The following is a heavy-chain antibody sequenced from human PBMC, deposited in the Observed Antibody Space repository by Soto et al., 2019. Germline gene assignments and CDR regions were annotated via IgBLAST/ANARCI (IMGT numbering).Heavy chain of an antibody. D-gene: IGHD5-12*01. V-gene: IGHV1-2*04. J-gene: IGHJ6*02. CDR3: ARALYSGYVNNHSYYYGMDV. CDR2: INPNSGGT. CDR1: GYTFTGYY. Sequence: QVQLVQSGAEVKKPGASVKVSCKASGYTFTGYYMHWVRQAPGQGLEWMGWINPNSGGTNYAQKFQGWVTMTRDTSISTAYMELSRLRSDDTAVYYCARALYSGYVNNHSYYYGMDVWGQGTSVTVSS.